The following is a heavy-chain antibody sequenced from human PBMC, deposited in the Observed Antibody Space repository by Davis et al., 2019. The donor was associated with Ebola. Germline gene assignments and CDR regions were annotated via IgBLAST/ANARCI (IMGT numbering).Heavy chain of an antibody. J-gene: IGHJ4*02. Sequence: GESLKIPCKGSGYSFPTYWIARVRQMPGKGLEWMGIIYSGDSDTRYRPSFEGQVTISVDRSINTAYLQWSSLKASDTAMYYCARGTSLARNFDYWGQGTLVTVSS. CDR2: IYSGDSDT. D-gene: IGHD3-3*02. CDR1: GYSFPTYW. CDR3: ARGTSLARNFDY. V-gene: IGHV5-51*01.